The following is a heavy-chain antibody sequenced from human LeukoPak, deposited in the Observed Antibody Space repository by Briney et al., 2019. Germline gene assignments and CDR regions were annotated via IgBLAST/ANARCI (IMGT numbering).Heavy chain of an antibody. J-gene: IGHJ1*01. CDR3: ARDGHYDILTGYFQD. D-gene: IGHD3-9*01. CDR2: ITNSGTTI. V-gene: IGHV3-11*01. CDR1: GFTFTDYY. Sequence: PGGSLRLCCAASGFTFTDYYMSWIRQAPGKGLEWVSYITNSGTTIYYADSVKGRFTISRDNAKNSLYLQMNSLRAEDTAVYYCARDGHYDILTGYFQDWGQGTLVTVSS.